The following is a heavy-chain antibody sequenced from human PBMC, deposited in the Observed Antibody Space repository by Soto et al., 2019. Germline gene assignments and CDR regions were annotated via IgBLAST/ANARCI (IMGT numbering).Heavy chain of an antibody. D-gene: IGHD3-10*01. Sequence: ASVKVSCKASGYTFTSYGISWVRQAPGQGLEWMGWISAYNGNTNYSQKFQGRVTITRDTSASTAYMELSSLRSEDTAVYYCARDKNGSGFNGMDVWGQGTTVTVSS. CDR1: GYTFTSYG. J-gene: IGHJ6*02. V-gene: IGHV1-18*01. CDR3: ARDKNGSGFNGMDV. CDR2: ISAYNGNT.